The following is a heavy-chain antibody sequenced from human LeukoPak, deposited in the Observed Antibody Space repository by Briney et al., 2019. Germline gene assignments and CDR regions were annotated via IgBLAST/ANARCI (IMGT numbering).Heavy chain of an antibody. CDR3: ARVRGYYYYMDV. J-gene: IGHJ6*03. D-gene: IGHD1-26*01. CDR2: INAGNGNT. Sequence: ASVKVSCKASGYTFTSYAMHWVRQAPGQRLEWMGWINAGNGNTKYSQKFQGRVTITRNTSISTAYMELSSLRSEDTAVYYCARVRGYYYYMDVWGKGTTVTVSS. CDR1: GYTFTSYA. V-gene: IGHV1-3*01.